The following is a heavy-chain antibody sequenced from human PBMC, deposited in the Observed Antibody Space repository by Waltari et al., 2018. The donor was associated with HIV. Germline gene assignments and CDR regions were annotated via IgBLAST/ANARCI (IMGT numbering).Heavy chain of an antibody. Sequence: QVQLVQSGAEVKKAGASVKVSCKASGYTFTTYAISWVRQAPGRGLEWMGWISAYNGNTNDAQKLQGRVTMTTDTSTTTAYMELRSLRSDDTAVYYCARDTTTGTTEYFDYWGLGTLVTVSS. V-gene: IGHV1-18*01. D-gene: IGHD1-1*01. J-gene: IGHJ4*02. CDR2: ISAYNGNT. CDR1: GYTFTTYA. CDR3: ARDTTTGTTEYFDY.